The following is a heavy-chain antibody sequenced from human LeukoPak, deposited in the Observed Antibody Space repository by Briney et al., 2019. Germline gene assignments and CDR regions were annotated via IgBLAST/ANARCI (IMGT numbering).Heavy chain of an antibody. Sequence: PSETLSLTCTVSGGSISSGSYYWSWIRQPAGKGLEWIGRIYTSGSTNYNPSLNSRVTILLDTSKNQFSLKLSSVTAADTAVYYCAGRRDGYTHDAFDIWGQGTMVTVSS. V-gene: IGHV4-61*02. CDR3: AGRRDGYTHDAFDI. CDR2: IYTSGST. D-gene: IGHD5-24*01. CDR1: GGSISSGSYY. J-gene: IGHJ3*02.